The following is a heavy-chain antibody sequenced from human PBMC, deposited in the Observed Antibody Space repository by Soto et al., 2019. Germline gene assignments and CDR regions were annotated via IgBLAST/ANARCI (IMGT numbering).Heavy chain of an antibody. J-gene: IGHJ4*02. V-gene: IGHV4-34*01. CDR2: INHSGST. CDR3: ARDKITGLFDY. D-gene: IGHD2-8*02. Sequence: QVQLQQWGAGLLKPSETLSLTCAVYGGSFSGYYWTWIRQPPGTGLEWIGEINHSGSTNYNPSLNSRVTISVDPSKNQFSLKLTSVTAADTAVYYGARDKITGLFDYWGQGTLVTVSS. CDR1: GGSFSGYY.